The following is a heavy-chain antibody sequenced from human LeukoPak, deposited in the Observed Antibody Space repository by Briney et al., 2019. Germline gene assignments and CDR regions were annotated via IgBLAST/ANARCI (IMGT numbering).Heavy chain of an antibody. J-gene: IGHJ4*02. CDR2: IGGTDTAI. CDR3: ARWGHSDYDSFPTKFGY. V-gene: IGHV3-48*03. D-gene: IGHD5-12*01. Sequence: GGSLRLSCAASGFTFSPLQMTWVRQAPGKGLEWVAYIGGTDTAIFYAASVKGRFTISRDNAKNSLFLQMNSLIAEDTAVYYCARWGHSDYDSFPTKFGYWGQGTLVVVSS. CDR1: GFTFSPLQ.